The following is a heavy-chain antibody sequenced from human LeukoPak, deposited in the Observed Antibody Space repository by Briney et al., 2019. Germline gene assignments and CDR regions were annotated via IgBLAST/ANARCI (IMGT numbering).Heavy chain of an antibody. CDR1: GFTFSSNW. D-gene: IGHD1-26*01. Sequence: GGSLRLSCAASGFTFSSNWMHWVRQAPGKGLVWVSRINEDGSTTDYADSVKGRSTIFRDNAKNTLYLQMNSLRAEDTAVYYCVRDLGGRSGHWGQGTLVTVSS. CDR3: VRDLGGRSGH. V-gene: IGHV3-74*01. CDR2: INEDGSTT. J-gene: IGHJ4*02.